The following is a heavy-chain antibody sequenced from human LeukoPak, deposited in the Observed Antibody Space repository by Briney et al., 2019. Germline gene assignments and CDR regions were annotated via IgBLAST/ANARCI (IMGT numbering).Heavy chain of an antibody. CDR2: IYSGGNT. CDR3: ARKRNSYFDY. D-gene: IGHD1-14*01. CDR1: GFTVNSSY. J-gene: IGHJ4*02. Sequence: GGSLRLSCAASGFTVNSSYMSWVRQAPWKGLEWLSIIYSGGNTYYADSVKGRFTMSRDNSKNTLYLQMNSLRVEDTAVYYCARKRNSYFDYWGQGTLVTVSS. V-gene: IGHV3-53*01.